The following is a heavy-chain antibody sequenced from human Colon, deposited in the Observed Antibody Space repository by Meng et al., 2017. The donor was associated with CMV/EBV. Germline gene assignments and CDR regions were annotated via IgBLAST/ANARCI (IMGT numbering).Heavy chain of an antibody. CDR3: ARGGSGRFPDYDY. CDR2: IIPSDGTT. CDR1: GYTFTTYF. J-gene: IGHJ4*02. V-gene: IGHV1-46*01. D-gene: IGHD1-26*01. Sequence: ASVKVSCKTSGYTFTTYFMHWVRQAPGQGLEWVGVIIPSDGTTTYAQKFQGRVAMTRDTSTKTLYLALSGLRSDDTAVYYCARGGSGRFPDYDYWSQGSLVTVSS.